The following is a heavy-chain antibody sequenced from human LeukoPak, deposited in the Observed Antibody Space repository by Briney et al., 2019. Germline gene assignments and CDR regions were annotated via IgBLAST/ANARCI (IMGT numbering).Heavy chain of an antibody. CDR2: IFHSGTT. Sequence: PSETLSLTCSVSGNSVSSDFWSWIRQSPGKGLEWIGNIFHSGTTYYSPSLKSRVTISVDTSKNQFSLKLSSVTAADTAVYFCARSWMDATDYWGQGTLVTVSS. V-gene: IGHV4-38-2*01. J-gene: IGHJ4*02. D-gene: IGHD2-15*01. CDR1: GNSVSSDF. CDR3: ARSWMDATDY.